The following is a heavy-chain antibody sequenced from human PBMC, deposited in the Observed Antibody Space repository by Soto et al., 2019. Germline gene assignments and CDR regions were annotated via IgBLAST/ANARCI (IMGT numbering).Heavy chain of an antibody. Sequence: ASVKVSCKASGYTFASYYIHWVRQAPGQGLEWMGIINPSGGSTSYAQKFQGRVTMTRDTSTSTVYMELSSLRSEDTAVYYCARSSPQIPWSGLVGMDVWGQGNTVTVSS. J-gene: IGHJ6*02. CDR3: ARSSPQIPWSGLVGMDV. V-gene: IGHV1-46*01. CDR2: INPSGGST. D-gene: IGHD3-3*01. CDR1: GYTFASYY.